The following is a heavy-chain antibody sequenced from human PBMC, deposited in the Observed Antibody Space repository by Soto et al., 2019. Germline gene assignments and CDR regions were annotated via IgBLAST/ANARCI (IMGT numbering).Heavy chain of an antibody. Sequence: PSETLSLTCSVSGGAISNYHLSWIRQPPGKGLEWIGYIYYSGSTFYNPSLESRVTIAVDTSKNQFSLKLRSVTTADTAVYYCAGDYGSGSYRFDFWGQGTLVTVSS. CDR1: GGAISNYH. CDR3: AGDYGSGSYRFDF. D-gene: IGHD3-10*01. V-gene: IGHV4-59*01. CDR2: IYYSGST. J-gene: IGHJ4*02.